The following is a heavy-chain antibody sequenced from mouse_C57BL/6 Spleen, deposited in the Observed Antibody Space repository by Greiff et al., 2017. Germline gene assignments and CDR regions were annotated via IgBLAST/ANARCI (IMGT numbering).Heavy chain of an antibody. D-gene: IGHD1-1*01. Sequence: EVQGVESGGGLVKPGGSLKLSCAASGFTFSDYGMHWVRQAPEKGLEWVAYISSGSSTIYYADTVKGRFTISRDNAKNTLFLQMTSLRSEDTAMYYCARRSITTVVATNYFDYWGQGTTLTVSS. CDR1: GFTFSDYG. J-gene: IGHJ2*01. V-gene: IGHV5-17*01. CDR3: ARRSITTVVATNYFDY. CDR2: ISSGSSTI.